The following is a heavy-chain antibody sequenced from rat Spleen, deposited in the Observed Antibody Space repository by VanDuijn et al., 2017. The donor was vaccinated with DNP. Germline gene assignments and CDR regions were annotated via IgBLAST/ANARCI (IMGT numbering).Heavy chain of an antibody. CDR3: ARGSGSYYWYFDF. CDR1: GFSFRNYY. J-gene: IGHJ1*01. Sequence: EVQLVESGGGLVQPGRSLKLSCAGSGFSFRNYYMAWVRQAPTKGLEWVAAISTGGGNVYYRDSVKGRFTISRDNAKNTLYLQMNSLRSEDTATYYCARGSGSYYWYFDFWGPGTMVTVSS. CDR2: ISTGGGNV. V-gene: IGHV5-25*01. D-gene: IGHD5-1*01.